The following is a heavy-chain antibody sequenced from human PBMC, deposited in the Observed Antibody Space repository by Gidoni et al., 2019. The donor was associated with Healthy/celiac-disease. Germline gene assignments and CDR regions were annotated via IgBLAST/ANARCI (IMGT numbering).Heavy chain of an antibody. D-gene: IGHD1-26*01. J-gene: IGHJ3*02. CDR1: GYSISSGYY. CDR3: ARAHPTQWELRGFAFDI. CDR2: IYHSGST. Sequence: QVQLQESGPGLVKPSETLSLTCAVSGYSISSGYYWGWIRQPPGKGLEWIGSIYHSGSTYYNPSLKSRVTISVDTSKNQFSLKLSSVTAADTAVYYCARAHPTQWELRGFAFDIWGQGTMVTVSS. V-gene: IGHV4-38-2*01.